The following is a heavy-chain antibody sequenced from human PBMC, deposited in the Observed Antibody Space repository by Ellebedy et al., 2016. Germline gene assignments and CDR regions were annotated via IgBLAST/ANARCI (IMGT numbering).Heavy chain of an antibody. CDR2: IFSNDEK. V-gene: IGHV2-26*01. Sequence: ETLSLTCTVSGGSISSGDYYWSWIRQPPGKGLEWLAHIFSNDEKSYSTSLKSRLTITKDTSKNQLVLTMTNMDPVDTATYYCAHSTIEEYSGYVWDYWGQGTLVTVSS. CDR3: AHSTIEEYSGYVWDY. CDR1: GGSISSGDYY. J-gene: IGHJ4*02. D-gene: IGHD5-12*01.